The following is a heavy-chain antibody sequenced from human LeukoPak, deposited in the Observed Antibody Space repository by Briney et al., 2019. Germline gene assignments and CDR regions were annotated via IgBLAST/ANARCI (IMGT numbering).Heavy chain of an antibody. CDR2: IYYSGST. Sequence: ASQTLSLTCTVSGGSISSGGYYWSWVRQHPGKGLEWIGYIYYSGSTYYNPSFKSRVTISVDTSKNQFSLKLSSVTAADTAVYYCARESRSDTPTVVTVGYFDLWGRGTLVTVSS. J-gene: IGHJ2*01. CDR1: GGSISSGGYY. V-gene: IGHV4-31*03. CDR3: ARESRSDTPTVVTVGYFDL. D-gene: IGHD4-23*01.